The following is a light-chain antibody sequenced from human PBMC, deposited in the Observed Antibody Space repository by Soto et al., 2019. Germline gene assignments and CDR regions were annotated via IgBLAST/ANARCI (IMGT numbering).Light chain of an antibody. CDR1: QGISSY. Sequence: AIRMTQSPSSFSASTGDRVTITCRASQGISSYFAWYQQKPGKAPKLLIYAASTLQSGVPSRFSGSGSGTDFTLPISCLQSEDYATYYCQQYYSYPRTFGQGTKVEIK. CDR3: QQYYSYPRT. CDR2: AAS. V-gene: IGKV1-8*01. J-gene: IGKJ1*01.